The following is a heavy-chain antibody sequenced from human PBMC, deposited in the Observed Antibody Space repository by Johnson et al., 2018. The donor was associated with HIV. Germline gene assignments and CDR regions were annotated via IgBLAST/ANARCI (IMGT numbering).Heavy chain of an antibody. J-gene: IGHJ3*02. CDR1: GFTFSSYG. V-gene: IGHV3-30*18. CDR2: ISYDGSSQ. Sequence: VQLVESGGGVVQPGRSLRLSCAASGFTFSSYGMHWVRQAPGKGLDWVAVISYDGSSQYYADSVKGRFTISRDNSKNTLYLQMNSLRAEDTSVYYCAKVGAIVVTPRGEACDIWGEGTMVTVSS. D-gene: IGHD4-23*01. CDR3: AKVGAIVVTPRGEACDI.